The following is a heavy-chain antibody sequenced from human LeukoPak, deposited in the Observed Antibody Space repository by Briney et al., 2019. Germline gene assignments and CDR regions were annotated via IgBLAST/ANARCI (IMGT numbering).Heavy chain of an antibody. CDR1: GFAFSTYG. CDR2: IPYRGSDN. CDR3: AKDRHGHYALDY. Sequence: GGSLRLSCAASGFAFSTYGMHWVRQAPGKGLEWVAFIPYRGSDNNYAASVKGRFTISRDNSKNMLYLQMNSLRLEDTAVYYCAKDRHGHYALDYCGQGTLVTVSS. V-gene: IGHV3-30*02. J-gene: IGHJ4*02. D-gene: IGHD4-17*01.